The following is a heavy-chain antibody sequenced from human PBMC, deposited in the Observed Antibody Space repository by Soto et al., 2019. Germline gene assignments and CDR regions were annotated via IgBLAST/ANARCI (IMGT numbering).Heavy chain of an antibody. CDR2: IIPIFGTA. J-gene: IGHJ6*02. CDR1: GGTFSSYA. V-gene: IGHV1-69*13. D-gene: IGHD2-15*01. Sequence: SLKLSCKASGGTFSSYAISWVRQAPGQGREWMGGIIPIFGTANYVQKFQGRVTITAEESKSTAYMELSSLRSEDTAVYYCASQYCSGGSCNHYYYYGMDVWGQGTTVTVSS. CDR3: ASQYCSGGSCNHYYYYGMDV.